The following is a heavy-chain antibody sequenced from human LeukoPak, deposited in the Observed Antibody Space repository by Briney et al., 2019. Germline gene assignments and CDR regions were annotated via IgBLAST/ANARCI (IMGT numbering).Heavy chain of an antibody. CDR2: IYYSGST. Sequence: SETLSLTCTVSGGSISSYYWSWIRQPPGKGLEWIGYIYYSGSTNYNPSLKSRVTISVDTSKNQFSLKLSSVAAADTAVYYCARDSGVGWFGENDNWFDPWGQGTLVTVSS. J-gene: IGHJ5*02. D-gene: IGHD3-10*01. CDR1: GGSISSYY. CDR3: ARDSGVGWFGENDNWFDP. V-gene: IGHV4-59*01.